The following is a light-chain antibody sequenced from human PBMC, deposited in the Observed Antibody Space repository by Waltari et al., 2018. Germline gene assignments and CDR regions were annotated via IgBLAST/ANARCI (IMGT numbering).Light chain of an antibody. CDR2: TTN. Sequence: QTVLTQAPSASETPGQRVTLTRSGRSSQLGHISVYWYQQLPGTAPKLLISTTNQRPSGVPDRFSGSKSGTSASLAISGLRSEDEADFYCAAWDDSLSAWVFGGGTKLTVL. CDR3: AAWDDSLSAWV. CDR1: SSQLGHIS. J-gene: IGLJ3*02. V-gene: IGLV1-47*01.